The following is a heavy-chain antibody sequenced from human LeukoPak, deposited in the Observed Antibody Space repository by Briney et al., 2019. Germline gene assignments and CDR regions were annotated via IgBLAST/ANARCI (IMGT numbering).Heavy chain of an antibody. J-gene: IGHJ4*02. Sequence: SETLSLTCAVYGGSFSGYYWSWIRQPAGKGLEWIGRIYTSGSTNYNPSLKSRVTISVDTSKNQFSLKLSSVTAADTAVYYCARVSETGGDYWGQGTLVTVSS. D-gene: IGHD7-27*01. V-gene: IGHV4-59*10. CDR2: IYTSGST. CDR3: ARVSETGGDY. CDR1: GGSFSGYY.